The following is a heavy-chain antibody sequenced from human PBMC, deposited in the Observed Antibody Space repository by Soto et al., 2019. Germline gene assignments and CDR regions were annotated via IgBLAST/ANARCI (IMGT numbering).Heavy chain of an antibody. J-gene: IGHJ4*02. Sequence: PGGFLRLSCAASGFTFSNAWMNWVRQAPGKGLEWVGRIKSKTDGGTTDYAAPVKGRFTISRDDSKNTLYLQMNSLKTEDTAVYYCTTGVWDIVVVVAATPDYWGQGTLVTVSS. CDR2: IKSKTDGGTT. CDR3: TTGVWDIVVVVAATPDY. D-gene: IGHD2-15*01. V-gene: IGHV3-15*07. CDR1: GFTFSNAW.